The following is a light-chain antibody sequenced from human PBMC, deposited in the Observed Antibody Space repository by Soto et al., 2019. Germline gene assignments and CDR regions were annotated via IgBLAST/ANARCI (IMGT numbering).Light chain of an antibody. CDR1: QGISSW. CDR2: AAS. Sequence: DIQMTQSPSSVSASVGDRVTITCRASQGISSWLAWYQQKPGKAPKLLIYAASSLQSGVPSRFSGSASGTEFTLTISSLESDDFATYYCQQYHRYSTFGQGTKVDIK. J-gene: IGKJ1*01. V-gene: IGKV1D-16*01. CDR3: QQYHRYST.